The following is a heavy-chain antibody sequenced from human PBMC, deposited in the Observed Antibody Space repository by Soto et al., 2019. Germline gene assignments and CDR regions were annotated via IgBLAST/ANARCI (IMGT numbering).Heavy chain of an antibody. V-gene: IGHV4-59*01. D-gene: IGHD1-1*01. J-gene: IGHJ4*02. CDR2: IYYSGST. CDR1: GGSISSYY. CDR3: AREVPQTPNEPPYYFDY. Sequence: PSETLSLTCTVSGGSISSYYWSWIRQPPGKGLEWIGYIYYSGSTNYNPSLKSRVTISVDTSKNQFSLKLSSVTAADTAVYYCAREVPQTPNEPPYYFDYWGQGTLVTVSS.